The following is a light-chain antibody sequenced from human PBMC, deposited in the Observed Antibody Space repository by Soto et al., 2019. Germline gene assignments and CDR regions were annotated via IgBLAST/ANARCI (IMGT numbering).Light chain of an antibody. CDR3: QQYNNWPPYT. CDR1: QSLRSN. V-gene: IGKV3-15*01. Sequence: EIVMTQFPATLSVSPGERATLSCRASQSLRSNLAWYQQKPGQAPRLLIFDASTRATGIPARFSGSGSGTDFTLTISSLQSADFAVYYCQQYNNWPPYTFGQGTKLEIK. J-gene: IGKJ2*01. CDR2: DAS.